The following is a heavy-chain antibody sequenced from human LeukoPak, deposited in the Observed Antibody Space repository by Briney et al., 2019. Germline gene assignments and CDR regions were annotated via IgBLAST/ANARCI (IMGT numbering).Heavy chain of an antibody. CDR1: GGSISSGGYS. Sequence: PSETLSLTCAVSGGSISSGGYSWSWIRQPPGKGLEWIGYIYHSGSTYYNPSLKSRVTISVDRSKNQFSLKLSSVTAADTDVYYCARDPNWNYGTSWFDPWGQGTLVTVSS. D-gene: IGHD1-7*01. V-gene: IGHV4-30-2*01. J-gene: IGHJ5*02. CDR2: IYHSGST. CDR3: ARDPNWNYGTSWFDP.